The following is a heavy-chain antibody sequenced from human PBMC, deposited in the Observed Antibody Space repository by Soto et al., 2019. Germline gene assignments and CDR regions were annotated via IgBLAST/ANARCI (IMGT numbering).Heavy chain of an antibody. V-gene: IGHV1-69*13. D-gene: IGHD2-8*01. CDR3: ARVGNCPEGVCCAVYYGLEV. CDR1: GGTFSSYA. J-gene: IGHJ6*02. CDR2: IIPIFGTA. Sequence: SSVQVSCKASGGTFSSYAISWVRQAPGQGLEWMGGIIPIFGTANYAQKFQGRVTITADESTSTAYMELSSLRSEDTAVYDCARVGNCPEGVCCAVYYGLEVWGQGTTLAV.